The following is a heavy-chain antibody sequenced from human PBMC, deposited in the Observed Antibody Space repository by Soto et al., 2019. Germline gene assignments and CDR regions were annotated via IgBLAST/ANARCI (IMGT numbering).Heavy chain of an antibody. CDR3: ARSNRVHYYMDV. D-gene: IGHD3-10*01. Sequence: SETLSLTCTVSGGSISSSSYYWGWIRQPPGKGLEWIGSIYYSGSTYYNPSLKSRVTISVDTSKNQFSLKLSSVTAANTAVYYCARSNRVHYYMDVWGKGTTVTVSS. J-gene: IGHJ6*03. CDR2: IYYSGST. CDR1: GGSISSSSYY. V-gene: IGHV4-39*01.